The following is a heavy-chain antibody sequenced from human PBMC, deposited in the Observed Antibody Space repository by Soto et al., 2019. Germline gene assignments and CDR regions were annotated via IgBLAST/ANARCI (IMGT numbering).Heavy chain of an antibody. Sequence: QVQLVESGGGVVQPGRSLRLTCAASGFTFSSNGMHWVRQAPGKGLELVALVAYDGSKTYYGDSVWGRITIARDNSENTLYLQMNSLRAEDTAVYYCARWVGGSMYDNSGKYDSWGQGTRVTVSS. CDR2: VAYDGSKT. CDR1: GFTFSSNG. D-gene: IGHD3-22*01. V-gene: IGHV3-30*03. J-gene: IGHJ5*01. CDR3: ARWVGGSMYDNSGKYDS.